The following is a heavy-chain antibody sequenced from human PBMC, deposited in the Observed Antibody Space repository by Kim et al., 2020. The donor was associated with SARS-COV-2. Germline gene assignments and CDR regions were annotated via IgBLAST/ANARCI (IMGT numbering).Heavy chain of an antibody. CDR3: ARDMTY. J-gene: IGHJ4*02. V-gene: IGHV3-11*04. D-gene: IGHD3-16*01. CDR2: GSDI. Sequence: GSDIYHADSVKARFTISRDNAKKSLYLQMNSLRAEDTAMYYCARDMTYWGQGTLVTVSS.